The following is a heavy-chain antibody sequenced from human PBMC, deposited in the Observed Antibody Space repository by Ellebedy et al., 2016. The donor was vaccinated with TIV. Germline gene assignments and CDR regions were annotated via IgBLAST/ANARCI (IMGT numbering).Heavy chain of an antibody. CDR2: ISGSGGST. D-gene: IGHD1-26*01. CDR1: GFTFSSYA. CDR3: ARGGSGSY. V-gene: IGHV3-23*01. Sequence: GESLKISXAASGFTFSSYAMSWVRQAPGKGLEWVSAISGSGGSTYYADSVKGRFTISRDNSKNSLYLQMNSLRAEDTAVYYCARGGSGSYWGQGTLVTVSS. J-gene: IGHJ4*02.